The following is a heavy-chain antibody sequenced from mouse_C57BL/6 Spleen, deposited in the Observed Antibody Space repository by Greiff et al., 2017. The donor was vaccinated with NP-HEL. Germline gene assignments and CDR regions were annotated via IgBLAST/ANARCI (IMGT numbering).Heavy chain of an antibody. V-gene: IGHV1-82*01. J-gene: IGHJ2*01. CDR3: ARHYYYGSSYYFDY. Sequence: QVHVKQSGPELVKPGASVKISCKASGYAFSSSWMNWVKQRPGKGLEWIGRIYPGDGDTNYNGKFKGKATLTADKSSSTAYMQLSSLTSEDSAVYFCARHYYYGSSYYFDYWGQGTTLTVSS. D-gene: IGHD1-1*01. CDR1: GYAFSSSW. CDR2: IYPGDGDT.